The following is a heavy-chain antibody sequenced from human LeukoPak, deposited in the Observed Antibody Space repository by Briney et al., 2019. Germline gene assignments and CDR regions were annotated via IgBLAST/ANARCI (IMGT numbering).Heavy chain of an antibody. J-gene: IGHJ4*02. D-gene: IGHD6-19*01. CDR3: ASAHLYSSGWYYFDY. Sequence: GGSLRLSCAASGFTVSSNYMSWVRQAPGKGLEWVSVIYSGGSTYYADSVKGRFTISRDNSKNTLYLQMNSLRAEDTAVYYCASAHLYSSGWYYFDYWGQGTLVTVSS. CDR1: GFTVSSNY. V-gene: IGHV3-53*01. CDR2: IYSGGST.